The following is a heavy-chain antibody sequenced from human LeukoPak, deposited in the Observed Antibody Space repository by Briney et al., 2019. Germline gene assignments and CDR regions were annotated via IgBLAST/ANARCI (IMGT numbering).Heavy chain of an antibody. V-gene: IGHV3-7*03. CDR3: ARGPYYDILTGYYPPDY. CDR1: GFTFSSYW. Sequence: GGSLRLSCAASGFTFSSYWMSWIRQAPGKGLEWVANIKQDGGEKYYVDSVKGRFAISRDNAKNSLYLQMNSLRAEDTAVYYCARGPYYDILTGYYPPDYWGQGTLVTVSS. CDR2: IKQDGGEK. J-gene: IGHJ4*02. D-gene: IGHD3-9*01.